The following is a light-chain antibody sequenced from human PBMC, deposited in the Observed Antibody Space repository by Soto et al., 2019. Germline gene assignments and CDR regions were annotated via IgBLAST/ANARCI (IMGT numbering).Light chain of an antibody. J-gene: IGKJ1*01. CDR2: DAS. Sequence: EIVLTQSPATLSLSPGERATLSCRASQSVSAYLAWYQQKPGQAPRLLIYDASNRATGIPARFSGSGSGTDFTLTINSLEPEDFAVYYGQHRSNWPRTFGQGTKVEIK. CDR3: QHRSNWPRT. CDR1: QSVSAY. V-gene: IGKV3-11*01.